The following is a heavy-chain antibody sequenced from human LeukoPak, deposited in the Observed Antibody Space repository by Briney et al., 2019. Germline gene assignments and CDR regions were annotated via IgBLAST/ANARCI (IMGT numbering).Heavy chain of an antibody. CDR2: INSDGIRT. V-gene: IGHV3-74*01. CDR3: VRSPRIAVPGIQLDY. D-gene: IGHD6-13*01. Sequence: GGSLRLSCAASGFTFNSFWMYWVRQVPGKGLLWVARINSDGIRTSHADSVKGRFTISRDNSKNTLYLQMNSLRAEDTAVYFCVRSPRIAVPGIQLDYWGQGTLVTVSS. J-gene: IGHJ4*02. CDR1: GFTFNSFW.